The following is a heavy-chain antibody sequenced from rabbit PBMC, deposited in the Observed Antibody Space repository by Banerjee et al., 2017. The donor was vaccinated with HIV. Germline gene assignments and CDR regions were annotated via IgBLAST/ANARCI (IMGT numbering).Heavy chain of an antibody. CDR3: ARDGGSWYYAFKL. D-gene: IGHD8-1*01. CDR2: IYNGDGST. CDR1: GFTLSSYW. J-gene: IGHJ4*01. Sequence: QEQLEESGGDLVKPEGSLTLTCTASGFTLSSYWMCWVRQAPGKGLELIACIYNGDGSTYYASWAKGRFTISKPSATTVTLQMTSLTDADTATYFCARDGGSWYYAFKLWGQGTLVTVS. V-gene: IGHV1S45*01.